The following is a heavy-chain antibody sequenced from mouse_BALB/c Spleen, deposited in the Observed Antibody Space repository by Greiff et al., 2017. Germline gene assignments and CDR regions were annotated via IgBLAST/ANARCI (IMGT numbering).Heavy chain of an antibody. D-gene: IGHD3-1*01. Sequence: VQLVESGPGLVAPSQSLSITCTVSGFSLTGYGVNWVRQPPGKGLEWLGMIWGDGSTDYNSAPKSRLSISKDNAKSQVFLKMNRLQTEDTARYYCARDQGYDARDDWGQGTSVTVSS. CDR2: IWGDGST. J-gene: IGHJ4*01. V-gene: IGHV2-6-7*01. CDR1: GFSLTGYG. CDR3: ARDQGYDARDD.